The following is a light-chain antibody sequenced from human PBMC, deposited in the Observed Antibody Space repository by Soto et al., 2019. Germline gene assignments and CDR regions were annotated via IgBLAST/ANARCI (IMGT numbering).Light chain of an antibody. CDR2: AAS. Sequence: AIRMTQSPSSFSASTGDRVTITCRASQGISSYLAWYQQKPGKAPKLLIYAASTLQSGVPSRFSGSGSGTDFTLTISCLQSEDFATYYCQQYYSYPRTFGQGPKVDI. J-gene: IGKJ1*01. CDR3: QQYYSYPRT. CDR1: QGISSY. V-gene: IGKV1-8*01.